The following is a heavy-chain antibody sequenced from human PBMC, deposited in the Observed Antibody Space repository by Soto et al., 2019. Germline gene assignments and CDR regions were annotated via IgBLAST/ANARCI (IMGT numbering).Heavy chain of an antibody. CDR3: ARTPIGYCSGGSCYSPDYYYYFGMDV. CDR1: GGSITNFY. CDR2: IHYSGSI. D-gene: IGHD2-15*01. V-gene: IGHV4-59*01. J-gene: IGHJ6*02. Sequence: SETLSLTCTVSGGSITNFYWSWIRQPPGKALEWIGYIHYSGSINYNPSLKGRVTISVDMSKNHLSLKVRSVTAADTAVYFCARTPIGYCSGGSCYSPDYYYYFGMDVWGQGITVTVSS.